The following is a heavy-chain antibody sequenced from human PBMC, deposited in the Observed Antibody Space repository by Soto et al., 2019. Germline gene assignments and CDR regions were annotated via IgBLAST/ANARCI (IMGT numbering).Heavy chain of an antibody. J-gene: IGHJ6*02. CDR1: GFTFSSYG. CDR3: AKDGINGRYYYYYYGMDV. CDR2: ISYDGSNK. D-gene: IGHD2-8*01. Sequence: QVQLVESGGGVVQPGRSLRLSCAASGFTFSSYGMHWVRQAPGKGLEWVAVISYDGSNKYYADSVKGRFTISRDNSEQPLELQMNILRSDDTTVDYWAKDGINGRYYYYYYGMDVWGQGTTVTFSS. V-gene: IGHV3-30*18.